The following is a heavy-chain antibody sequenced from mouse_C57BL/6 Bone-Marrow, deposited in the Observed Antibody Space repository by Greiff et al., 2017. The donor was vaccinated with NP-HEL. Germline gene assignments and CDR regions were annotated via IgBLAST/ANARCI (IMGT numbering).Heavy chain of an antibody. Sequence: QVQLQQSGAELARPGASVKLSCKASGYTFTSYGISWVKQRTGQGLEWIGEIYPRSGNTYYNEKFNGKATLTDDKSSSTAYMELRSLTSEDSAVYFCARSGYTPFAYWGQGTLVTVSA. D-gene: IGHD3-1*01. V-gene: IGHV1-81*01. CDR2: IYPRSGNT. CDR3: ARSGYTPFAY. J-gene: IGHJ3*01. CDR1: GYTFTSYG.